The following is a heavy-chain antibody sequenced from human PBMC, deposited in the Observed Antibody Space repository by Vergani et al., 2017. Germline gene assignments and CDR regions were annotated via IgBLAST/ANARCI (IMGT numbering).Heavy chain of an antibody. CDR2: INSDGSST. J-gene: IGHJ6*02. CDR1: GFTFSSYW. V-gene: IGHV3-74*01. Sequence: VQLVESEGGLVQPGGSLRLSCAASGFTFSSYWMHWVRQAPGKGLVWVSRINSDGSSTSYADSVKGRFTISRDNAKNTLYLQMNSLRAEDTAVYYCARDPSLTDYYYYGMDVWGQGTTVTVSS. CDR3: ARDPSLTDYYYYGMDV.